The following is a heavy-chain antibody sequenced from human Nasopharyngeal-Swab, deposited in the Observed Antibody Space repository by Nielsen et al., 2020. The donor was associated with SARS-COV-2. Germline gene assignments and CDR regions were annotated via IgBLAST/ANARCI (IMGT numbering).Heavy chain of an antibody. CDR1: GYTFSSYA. CDR2: ISGSGGST. Sequence: GESLKISCAASGYTFSSYAMSWVRQAPGKGLECVSSISGSGGSTYYADSVKGRFTISRDNSENTLYLQMHSLRAEDTAVYYCARDLGGGYCTTTNCPGSWGQGTLVTVSS. CDR3: ARDLGGGYCTTTNCPGS. J-gene: IGHJ1*01. D-gene: IGHD2-2*01. V-gene: IGHV3-23*01.